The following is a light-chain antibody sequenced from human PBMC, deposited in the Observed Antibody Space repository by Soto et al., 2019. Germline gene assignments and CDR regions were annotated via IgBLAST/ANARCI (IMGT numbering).Light chain of an antibody. V-gene: IGLV2-14*01. CDR2: DVS. Sequence: QSALTQPASVSGSPGQSITISCAGTSSDIGSYNYVSWYQQNPGKAPKLMIYDVSNRPSGISNRFSASKSGHTPSLTISGLQAQDDADYYCSSYTSSTTLVFRGGTKLTV. CDR1: SSDIGSYNY. CDR3: SSYTSSTTLV. J-gene: IGLJ2*01.